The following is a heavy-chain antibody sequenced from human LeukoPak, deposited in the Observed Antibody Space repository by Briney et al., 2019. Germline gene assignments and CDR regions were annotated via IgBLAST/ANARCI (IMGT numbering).Heavy chain of an antibody. D-gene: IGHD2-15*01. V-gene: IGHV3-7*01. Sequence: GGSLRLSCAASGFTFSSYWMSWVRQAPGKGLEWVANIKQDGSEKYYVDSVKGRFTISRDNAKKSLYLQMNSLRAEDTAVYYCARVPPIGYCSGGSCPNDAFDIWGQGTMVTVSS. CDR1: GFTFSSYW. CDR2: IKQDGSEK. J-gene: IGHJ3*02. CDR3: ARVPPIGYCSGGSCPNDAFDI.